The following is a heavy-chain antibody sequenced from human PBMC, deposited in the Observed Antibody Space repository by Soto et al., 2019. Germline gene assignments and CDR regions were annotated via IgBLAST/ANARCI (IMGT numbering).Heavy chain of an antibody. J-gene: IGHJ6*02. V-gene: IGHV1-69*12. Sequence: QVQLVQSGAEVKKPGSSVKVSCKASGVTFSSYAISWVRQAPGQGLEWMGGIIPIFGTANYAQKFQGRVTLTADESTSTAYMELSSLRSEDTAVYYCARAVVTLGYCYGMDVWGQGTPVTVSS. CDR1: GVTFSSYA. D-gene: IGHD2-15*01. CDR2: IIPIFGTA. CDR3: ARAVVTLGYCYGMDV.